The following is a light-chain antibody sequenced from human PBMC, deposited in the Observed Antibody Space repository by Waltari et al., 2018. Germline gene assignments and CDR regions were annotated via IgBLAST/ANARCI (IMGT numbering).Light chain of an antibody. Sequence: QSALTQLRSVSGSPGQSVTISCTGTSSDVGGYRYVSWYQHHPGKAPKLMIYDVSKRPSGVPERFSGAKSGNTASLTISGLQAEDEADYYCCSYAGSYTLVFGGGTKLTVL. CDR2: DVS. V-gene: IGLV2-11*01. J-gene: IGLJ2*01. CDR1: SSDVGGYRY. CDR3: CSYAGSYTLV.